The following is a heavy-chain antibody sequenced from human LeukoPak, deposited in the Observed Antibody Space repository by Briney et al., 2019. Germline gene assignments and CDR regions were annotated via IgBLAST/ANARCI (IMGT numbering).Heavy chain of an antibody. CDR3: ARVRCSGGGCFYNFDY. D-gene: IGHD2-15*01. CDR1: GFTFSTYS. J-gene: IGHJ4*02. V-gene: IGHV3-21*01. Sequence: GGSLRLSCAASGFTFSTYSMNWVRQAPGKGLEWVSSLSSSSTYVYYADSVKGRFTISRDNAKNSLYLQMNSLRAEDTAVYYCARVRCSGGGCFYNFDYWGQGTLVTVSS. CDR2: LSSSSTYV.